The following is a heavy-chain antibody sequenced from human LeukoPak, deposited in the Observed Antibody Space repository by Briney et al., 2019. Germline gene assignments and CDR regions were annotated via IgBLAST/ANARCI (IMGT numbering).Heavy chain of an antibody. CDR2: ISSSGSDI. V-gene: IGHV3-11*04. CDR1: GFTFSDHY. CDR3: ARVRVGNSFAFAY. Sequence: GGSLRLSCAASGFTFSDHYMSWIRQAPGRGLECVSYISSSGSDIYYADSVKGRFTISRDNAKNSLSLQMNSLRAEDTAVYYCARVRVGNSFAFAYWGQGTLVTVSS. D-gene: IGHD6-6*01. J-gene: IGHJ4*02.